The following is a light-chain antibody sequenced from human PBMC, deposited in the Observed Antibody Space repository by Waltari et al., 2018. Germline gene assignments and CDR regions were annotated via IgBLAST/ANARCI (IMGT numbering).Light chain of an antibody. Sequence: DILMTQSPSSLSASVGDRITITCRAGQSSSIFLNWYHQKPGKAPKRLIFDASTLQSGVPSRFSGSGSGTDFTLTIISLQPDDFGNYYCQQSYKLPPTFGLGTKVEI. CDR3: QQSYKLPPT. CDR2: DAS. CDR1: QSSSIF. J-gene: IGKJ1*01. V-gene: IGKV1-39*01.